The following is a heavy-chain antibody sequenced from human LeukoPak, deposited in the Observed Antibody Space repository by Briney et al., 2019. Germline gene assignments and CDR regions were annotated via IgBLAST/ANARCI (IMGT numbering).Heavy chain of an antibody. CDR1: GGSISSYY. CDR2: IYYSGST. Sequence: SETLSLTCTVSGGSISSYYWSWIRQPPGKGLEWIGYIYYSGSTNYNPSLKSRVTISVDTSKNQFSLKLSSVTAADTAVYYCARRPRYSSGWYSVDYYYYMDVWGKGATVTVSS. D-gene: IGHD6-19*01. CDR3: ARRPRYSSGWYSVDYYYYMDV. V-gene: IGHV4-59*08. J-gene: IGHJ6*03.